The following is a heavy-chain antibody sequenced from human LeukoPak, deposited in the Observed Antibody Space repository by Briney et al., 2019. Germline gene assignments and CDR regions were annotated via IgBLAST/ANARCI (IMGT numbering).Heavy chain of an antibody. CDR1: GFTFSCYW. J-gene: IGHJ4*02. Sequence: GGSLRLSCAASGFTFSCYWMSWVRQAPGKGLEWVANIKQDGSEKYYVDSVKGRFTISRDNAKNSLYLQMNSLRAEDTAVYYCARDRSGSYWDGTFDYWGQGTLVTVSS. V-gene: IGHV3-7*01. CDR2: IKQDGSEK. CDR3: ARDRSGSYWDGTFDY. D-gene: IGHD1-26*01.